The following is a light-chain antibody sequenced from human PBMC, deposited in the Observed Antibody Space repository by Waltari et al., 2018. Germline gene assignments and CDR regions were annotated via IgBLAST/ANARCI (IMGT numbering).Light chain of an antibody. CDR1: QSVSSSY. Sequence: EIVLTQSPGTLTLSPGERATLACRASQSVSSSYFAWYQQKPGQDPRLLIYGASSRATGIPDRFSGSGSGTDFTLTISRLEPEDFAVYYCQQYGSSLWTFGQGTKVEIK. CDR2: GAS. J-gene: IGKJ1*01. CDR3: QQYGSSLWT. V-gene: IGKV3-20*01.